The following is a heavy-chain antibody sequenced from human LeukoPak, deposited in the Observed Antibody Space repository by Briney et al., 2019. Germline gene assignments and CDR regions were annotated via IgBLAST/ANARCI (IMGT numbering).Heavy chain of an antibody. D-gene: IGHD2-21*02. CDR3: ARREVVTANVDY. V-gene: IGHV4-39*07. Sequence: SETLSLTCTVSGGSISSSSYYWGWIRQPPGKGLEWIGEINHSGSTNYNPSLKSRVTISVDTSKNQFSLKLSSVTAADTAVYYCARREVVTANVDYWGQGTLVTVSS. J-gene: IGHJ4*02. CDR2: INHSGST. CDR1: GGSISSSSYY.